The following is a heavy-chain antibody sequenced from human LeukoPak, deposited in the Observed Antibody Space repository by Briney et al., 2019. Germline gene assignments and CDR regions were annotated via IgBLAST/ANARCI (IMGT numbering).Heavy chain of an antibody. CDR3: ARDAVTMDY. CDR2: INSDGSST. D-gene: IGHD4-17*01. V-gene: IGHV3-74*01. CDR1: GFTFTSYW. J-gene: IGHJ4*02. Sequence: GGPLRLSCAASGFTFTSYWMHWVRQAPGKGLVWVSRINSDGSSTSYAGLVKGRFTISRDNAKNTFYLQMNSLRVEDTAVYYGARDAVTMDYWGQGDLVTASS.